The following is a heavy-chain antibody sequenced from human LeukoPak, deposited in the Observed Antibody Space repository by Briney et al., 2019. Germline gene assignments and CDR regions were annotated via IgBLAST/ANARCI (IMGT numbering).Heavy chain of an antibody. D-gene: IGHD3-3*01. CDR3: QAGGYDFWSGYPYNFDY. V-gene: IGHV4-39*01. J-gene: IGHJ4*02. CDR1: GGSISSSSYY. Sequence: SETLSLTCTVSGGSISSSSYYWGWIRQPPGKGLEWIGSIYYSGSTYYNPSLKSRVTISVDTSKNQFSLKLSSVTAADTDVYYCQAGGYDFWSGYPYNFDYWGQGTLVTVSS. CDR2: IYYSGST.